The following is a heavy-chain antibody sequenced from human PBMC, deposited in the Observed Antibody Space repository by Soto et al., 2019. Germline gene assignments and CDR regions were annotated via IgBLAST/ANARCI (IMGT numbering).Heavy chain of an antibody. CDR2: IYPGDSDT. V-gene: IGHV5-51*01. CDR3: ARAPLHYDSSGYFDDAFDI. CDR1: GYSFTSYW. Sequence: GESLKISCKGSGYSFTSYWIGWVRQMPGKGLEWMGIIYPGDSDTRYSPSFQGQVTISADKSISTAYLQWSSLKASDTAMYYCARAPLHYDSSGYFDDAFDIWGQGTMVTVSS. J-gene: IGHJ3*02. D-gene: IGHD3-22*01.